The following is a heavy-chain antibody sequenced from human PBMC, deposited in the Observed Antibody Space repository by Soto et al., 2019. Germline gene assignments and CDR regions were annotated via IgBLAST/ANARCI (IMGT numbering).Heavy chain of an antibody. CDR2: IYYSGST. CDR3: ARALPRRGIYYYGMDV. D-gene: IGHD3-16*01. CDR1: GGSISSGGYY. J-gene: IGHJ6*02. Sequence: SETLSLTCTVSGGSISSGGYYWSWIRQHPGKGLEWIGYIYYSGSTYYNPSLKNRVTISVDTSKKQFSLKLSSVTAADTAVYYFARALPRRGIYYYGMDVWGQGTTVTVSS. V-gene: IGHV4-31*03.